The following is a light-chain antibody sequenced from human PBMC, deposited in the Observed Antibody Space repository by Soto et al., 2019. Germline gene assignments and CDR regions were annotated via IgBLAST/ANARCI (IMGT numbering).Light chain of an antibody. CDR1: QSISSY. CDR2: AAS. J-gene: IGKJ4*01. CDR3: QQSYSTPLT. V-gene: IGKV1-39*01. Sequence: DIQMTQSPSSLSASVGDRVTITCRASQSISSYLNWYQQKPGKAPKLLIYAASSLQSGVPSRFSGSGSGTAFTLTIRSLQPEDFATYSCQQSYSTPLTFGGGTKVDIK.